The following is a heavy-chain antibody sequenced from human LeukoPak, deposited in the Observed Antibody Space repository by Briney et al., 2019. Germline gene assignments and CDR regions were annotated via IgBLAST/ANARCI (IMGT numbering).Heavy chain of an antibody. Sequence: PGGSLRLSCAASGFTFSDSYMSWIRQAAGKGLEWISYISSTSSHTNYADSVKGRFTISRDNAKNSLYVQMNSLRDEDTAVYFCARARYYYDSSGYYFDYWGQGTLVTVSS. V-gene: IGHV3-11*06. J-gene: IGHJ4*02. CDR2: ISSTSSHT. CDR1: GFTFSDSY. D-gene: IGHD3-22*01. CDR3: ARARYYYDSSGYYFDY.